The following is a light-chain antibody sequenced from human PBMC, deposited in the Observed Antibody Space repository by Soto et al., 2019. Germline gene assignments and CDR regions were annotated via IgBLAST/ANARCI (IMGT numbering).Light chain of an antibody. J-gene: IGKJ1*01. CDR2: DAS. Sequence: DIQMTQSPSTLSASVGDRVTITCRASQGISSWLAWYQQKPGKAPKLLIYDASSLESGVPSRFSGSGSGTEFILTISSLQPDDFATYYCQHYNSYSEAFGQGTKVDI. V-gene: IGKV1-5*01. CDR3: QHYNSYSEA. CDR1: QGISSW.